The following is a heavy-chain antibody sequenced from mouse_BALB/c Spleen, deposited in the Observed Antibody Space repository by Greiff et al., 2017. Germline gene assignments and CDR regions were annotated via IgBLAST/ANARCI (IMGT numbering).Heavy chain of an antibody. V-gene: IGHV5-6*01. CDR1: GFTFSSYG. J-gene: IGHJ3*01. CDR3: ARHWAY. Sequence: EVQLQESGGDLVKPGGSLKLSCAASGFTFSSYGRSWVRQTPDKRLEWVATISSGGSSAYYPDSVKGRFPNSRDNAKNTLYQQMGSVKSEDTAMFYCARHWAYWGQGTLVTVSA. CDR2: ISSGGSSA.